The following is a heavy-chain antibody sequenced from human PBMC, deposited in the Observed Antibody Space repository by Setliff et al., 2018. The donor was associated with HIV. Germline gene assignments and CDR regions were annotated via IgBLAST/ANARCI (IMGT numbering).Heavy chain of an antibody. J-gene: IGHJ5*02. D-gene: IGHD3-22*01. CDR3: ASRVYYYDSSGYLREEGFDP. V-gene: IGHV4-61*09. CDR1: GGSISSGSYY. Sequence: SETLSLTCTVSGGSISSGSYYWSWIRQPAGKGLEWIGHIYTSGSTNYNPSLKSRVIISVDTSKNEFSLKLSSVTAADAAVYYCASRVYYYDSSGYLREEGFDPWGQGTLVTVSS. CDR2: IYTSGST.